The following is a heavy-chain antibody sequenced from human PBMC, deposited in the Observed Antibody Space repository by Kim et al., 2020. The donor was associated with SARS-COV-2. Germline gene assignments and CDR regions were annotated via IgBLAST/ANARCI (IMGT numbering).Heavy chain of an antibody. CDR1: GFTFSSYG. J-gene: IGHJ4*02. CDR2: ISYDGSNK. V-gene: IGHV3-30*03. CDR3: NSGNYEGTDY. Sequence: GGSLRLSCAASGFTFSSYGMHWVRQAPGKGLEWVAVISYDGSNKYYADSVKGRFTISRDNSKNTLYLQMNSLRAEDTAVYYCNSGNYEGTDYWGQGTLVTVSS. D-gene: IGHD3-16*01.